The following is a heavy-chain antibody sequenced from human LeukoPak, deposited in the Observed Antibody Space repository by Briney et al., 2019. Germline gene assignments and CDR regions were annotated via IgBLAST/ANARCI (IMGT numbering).Heavy chain of an antibody. V-gene: IGHV1-2*02. D-gene: IGHD5-18*01. CDR1: GYTFTGYY. Sequence: GASVKVSCKASGYTFTGYYMHWVRQAPGQGLEWMGWINPNSGGTNYAQKFQGRVTMTRDTSISTAYMELSRLRSDDTAVYYCARPRAFSYGQMYYFDYWGQGALVTVSS. CDR3: ARPRAFSYGQMYYFDY. J-gene: IGHJ4*02. CDR2: INPNSGGT.